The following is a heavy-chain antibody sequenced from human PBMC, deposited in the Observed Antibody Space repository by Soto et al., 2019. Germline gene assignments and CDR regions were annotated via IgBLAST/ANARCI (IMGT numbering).Heavy chain of an antibody. J-gene: IGHJ6*02. CDR1: GYTFTGYY. V-gene: IGHV1-2*02. Sequence: QVQLVQSGAEVKTPGASVRVSCKASGYTFTGYYIHWVREAPGQGLEWMGWINPQTGGTSYAQKFQGRVTLSRDTSINTAYLELTSVRFDDAAVYFCARERYQVISDGMDVWGQGTTVTVSS. CDR2: INPQTGGT. D-gene: IGHD2-2*01. CDR3: ARERYQVISDGMDV.